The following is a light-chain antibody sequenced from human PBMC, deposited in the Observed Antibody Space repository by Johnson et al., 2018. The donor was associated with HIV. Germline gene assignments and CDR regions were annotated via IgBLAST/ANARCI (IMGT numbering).Light chain of an antibody. V-gene: IGLV1-44*01. J-gene: IGLJ1*01. CDR3: AAWDDSLNGFYV. Sequence: QSVLTQPPSASGTPGQRVTISCSGSSSNIGSNTVNWYQQLPGTAPKILIYRNNQRPSGVPDRFSGSKSGTSASLAISGLQAEDEADYYCAAWDDSLNGFYVSGTGPKVTVL. CDR2: RNN. CDR1: SSNIGSNT.